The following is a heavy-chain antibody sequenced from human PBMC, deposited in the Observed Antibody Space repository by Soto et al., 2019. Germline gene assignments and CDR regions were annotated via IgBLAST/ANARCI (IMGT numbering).Heavy chain of an antibody. CDR1: GGSISSYY. J-gene: IGHJ4*02. V-gene: IGHV4-59*01. Sequence: TSETLSLTCTVSGGSISSYYWSWIRQPPGKGLEWIGYIYNSGNTNYNPSLKSRVTISADTSKNQFSLKLTSVTAADTAVYYCARRYGASFDYWGQGTLVTVSS. D-gene: IGHD4-17*01. CDR2: IYNSGNT. CDR3: ARRYGASFDY.